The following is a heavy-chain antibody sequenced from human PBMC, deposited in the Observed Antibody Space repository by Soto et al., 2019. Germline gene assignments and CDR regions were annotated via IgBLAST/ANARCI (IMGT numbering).Heavy chain of an antibody. CDR2: INPNSGGT. CDR3: ARGGAGGTCSGGSCYVDY. CDR1: GYTFTGYY. Sequence: ASVKVSCKASGYTFTGYYMHWVRQAPGQGLEWMGWINPNSGGTNYAQKFQGWVTMTRDTSISTAYMELSRLRSDDTAVYYCARGGAGGTCSGGSCYVDYWGQGTLVTVSS. D-gene: IGHD2-15*01. J-gene: IGHJ4*02. V-gene: IGHV1-2*04.